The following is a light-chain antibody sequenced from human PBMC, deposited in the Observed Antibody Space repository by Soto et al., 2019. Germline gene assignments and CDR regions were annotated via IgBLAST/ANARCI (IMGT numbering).Light chain of an antibody. J-gene: IGKJ1*01. Sequence: IQMTQSPSILSASVGDRVTITCRASQSISTWLAWYQQKPEKAPKLLIHDASTLESGVPSRFSGSGSGTEFTLTISSLQPDDFAPYYCQQYNSYSRTFGQGTRVEV. CDR2: DAS. CDR1: QSISTW. CDR3: QQYNSYSRT. V-gene: IGKV1-5*01.